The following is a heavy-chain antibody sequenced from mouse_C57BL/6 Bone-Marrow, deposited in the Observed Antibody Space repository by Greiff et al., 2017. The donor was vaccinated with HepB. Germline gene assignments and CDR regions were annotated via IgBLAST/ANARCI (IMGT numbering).Heavy chain of an antibody. J-gene: IGHJ3*01. D-gene: IGHD2-4*01. CDR3: ARSAITRFAY. CDR2: IDPSDSYT. CDR1: GYTFTSYW. Sequence: QVQLKQPGAELVMPGASVKLSCKASGYTFTSYWMPWVKQRPGQGLEWIGEIDPSDSYTNYNQKFKGKSTLTVDKSSSTAYMQLSSLTSEDSAVYYCARSAITRFAYWGQGTRVTVSA. V-gene: IGHV1-69*01.